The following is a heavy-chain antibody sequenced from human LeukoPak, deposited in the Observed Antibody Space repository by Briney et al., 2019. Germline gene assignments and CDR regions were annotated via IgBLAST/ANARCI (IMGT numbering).Heavy chain of an antibody. J-gene: IGHJ6*03. Sequence: GGSLRLSSAASGFTFDDYGMSWVRQAPGKGLEWVSGINWNGGSTGYADSVKGRFTISRDNAKNSLYLQMNSLRAEDTALYYCARDHPTTVAGSYYYYMDVWGKGTTVTVSS. CDR2: INWNGGST. CDR3: ARDHPTTVAGSYYYYMDV. D-gene: IGHD6-19*01. CDR1: GFTFDDYG. V-gene: IGHV3-20*04.